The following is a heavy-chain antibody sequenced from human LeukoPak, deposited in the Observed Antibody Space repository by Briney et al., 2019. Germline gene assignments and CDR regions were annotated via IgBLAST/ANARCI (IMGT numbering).Heavy chain of an antibody. CDR3: ARGLVDILTGYSTSSYYYYMDV. D-gene: IGHD3-9*01. CDR1: GGTFSSYA. CDR2: IIPIFGTA. J-gene: IGHJ6*03. V-gene: IGHV1-69*05. Sequence: ASVKVSCKASGGTFSSYAISWVRQAPGQGLEWMGGIIPIFGTANYAQKFQGRVTITTDESTSTAYMELSSLRSEDTAVYYCARGLVDILTGYSTSSYYYYMDVWGKGTTVTVSS.